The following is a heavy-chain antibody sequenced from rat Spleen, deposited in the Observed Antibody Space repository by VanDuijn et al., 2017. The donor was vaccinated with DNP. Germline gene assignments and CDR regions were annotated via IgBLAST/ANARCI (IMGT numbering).Heavy chain of an antibody. Sequence: QVQLKESGPGLVQPSQTLSLTCTVSGFSLTNYHVDWVRQPPGKGLEWMGRIQSDGNTDYNSVLKSRLSISRDTSKSQVFLKMNSLQTDDTGTYYCTRVGGKGAMDAWGQGTSVTVSS. J-gene: IGHJ4*01. V-gene: IGHV2S1*01. D-gene: IGHD1-11*01. CDR3: TRVGGKGAMDA. CDR1: GFSLTNYH. CDR2: IQSDGNT.